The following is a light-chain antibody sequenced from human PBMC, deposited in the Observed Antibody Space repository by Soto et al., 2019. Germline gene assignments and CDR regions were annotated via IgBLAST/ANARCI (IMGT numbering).Light chain of an antibody. CDR3: ASYTSTYTYV. Sequence: QQHPGKVPKLMIYEVSDRPSGVSTRFSGSKSGNTASLTISGLQAEDEADYYCASYTSTYTYVFGSGTKVTVL. CDR2: EVS. J-gene: IGLJ1*01. V-gene: IGLV2-14*01.